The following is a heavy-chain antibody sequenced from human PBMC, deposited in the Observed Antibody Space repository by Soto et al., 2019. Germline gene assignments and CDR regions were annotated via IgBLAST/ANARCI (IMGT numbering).Heavy chain of an antibody. CDR2: IYWDDDK. J-gene: IGHJ5*02. CDR3: AHRPLWVGELLSWFDP. Sequence: QITLKESGPTLVKPTQTLTLTCTFSGFSLSTSGVGVGWIRQPPGTALEWLALIYWDDDKRYSPSLKSRLTITKDTSKNQVVLTMTNMDPVDTATYYCAHRPLWVGELLSWFDPWGQGTLVTVSA. D-gene: IGHD3-10*01. V-gene: IGHV2-5*02. CDR1: GFSLSTSGVG.